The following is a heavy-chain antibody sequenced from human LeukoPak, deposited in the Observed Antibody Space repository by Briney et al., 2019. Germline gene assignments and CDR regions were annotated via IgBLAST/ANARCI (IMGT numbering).Heavy chain of an antibody. V-gene: IGHV1-69*06. J-gene: IGHJ4*02. CDR2: IVPIFDTP. CDR1: GDRFNNSA. D-gene: IGHD4-17*01. Sequence: ASVKVSCKAYGDRFNNSAISWVRQAPGQGLEYIGGIVPIFDTPNYSPTFKGSVTITADKSTTTAYMELSGLTFHDTAVYYCARAQGYGDYLGYYDYWGQGTLVTVSS. CDR3: ARAQGYGDYLGYYDY.